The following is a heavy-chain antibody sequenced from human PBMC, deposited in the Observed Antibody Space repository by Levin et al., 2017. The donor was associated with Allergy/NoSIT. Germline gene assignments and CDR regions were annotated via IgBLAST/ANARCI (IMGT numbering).Heavy chain of an antibody. CDR3: ARDHYDILTGYYDAFDI. CDR1: GFTFSSYA. Sequence: GGSLRLSCAASGFTFSSYAMHWVRQAPGKGLEWVAVISYDGSNKYYADSVKGRFTISRDNSKNTLYLQMNSLRAEDTAVYYCARDHYDILTGYYDAFDIWGQGTMVTVSS. J-gene: IGHJ3*02. D-gene: IGHD3-9*01. CDR2: ISYDGSNK. V-gene: IGHV3-30-3*01.